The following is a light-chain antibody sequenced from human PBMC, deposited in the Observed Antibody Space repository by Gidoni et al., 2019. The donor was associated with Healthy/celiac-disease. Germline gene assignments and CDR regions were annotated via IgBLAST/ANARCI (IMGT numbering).Light chain of an antibody. CDR2: GAS. CDR1: QSVSSSY. CDR3: QQYGSSPLT. J-gene: IGKJ4*01. V-gene: IGKV3-20*01. Sequence: EIVLTQPPGTLSLSPGERATLSCRASQSVSSSYLAWYQQKPGQAPRLLIYGASSRATGIPDRCSGSGSGTDFTLTISRLEPEDFAVYYCQQYGSSPLTFGGGTKVEIK.